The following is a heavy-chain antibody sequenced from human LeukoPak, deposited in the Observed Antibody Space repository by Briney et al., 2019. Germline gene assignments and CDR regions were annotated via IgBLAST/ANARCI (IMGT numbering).Heavy chain of an antibody. CDR3: AKGTNFNYYYMDV. D-gene: IGHD1-7*01. J-gene: IGHJ6*03. CDR2: ISGSGGST. V-gene: IGHV3-23*01. Sequence: PGGSLRLSCAASGFTFSSYAMSWVRQAPGKGLEWVSAISGSGGSTYYADSVKGRFTISRDNSKNTLYLQMNSLRAEDRAVYYCAKGTNFNYYYMDVWGKGTTVTVSS. CDR1: GFTFSSYA.